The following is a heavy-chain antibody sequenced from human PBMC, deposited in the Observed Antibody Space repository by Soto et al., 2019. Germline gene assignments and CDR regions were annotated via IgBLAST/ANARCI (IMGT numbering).Heavy chain of an antibody. CDR3: ARKDYYGSGIYYFDH. Sequence: QVKLVQSGAEVKKPGASVKVSCKASGYTFRTYPMHWVRQAPGRGLEWMGWINAANGDTGYSRTFQDRVTISRDISASTAYMEVSSLRSEDTAVYYCARKDYYGSGIYYFDHWGQGTLVTVSS. V-gene: IGHV1-3*01. CDR2: INAANGDT. D-gene: IGHD3-10*01. J-gene: IGHJ4*02. CDR1: GYTFRTYP.